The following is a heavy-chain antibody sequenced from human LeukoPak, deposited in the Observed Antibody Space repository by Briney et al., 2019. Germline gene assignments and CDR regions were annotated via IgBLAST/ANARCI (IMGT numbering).Heavy chain of an antibody. V-gene: IGHV4-39*02. J-gene: IGHJ5*02. CDR3: ARLWIVATWFDA. Sequence: SETLSLTCTVSGGSITSGSYYWGWIRQPPGKGLEWIGSIYYSGSTYYNPSLKSRVTISVDTSNKLFSLKLSSVTAADTAVYYCARLWIVATWFDAWGQGVLVTVSS. CDR1: GGSITSGSYY. D-gene: IGHD2-2*03. CDR2: IYYSGST.